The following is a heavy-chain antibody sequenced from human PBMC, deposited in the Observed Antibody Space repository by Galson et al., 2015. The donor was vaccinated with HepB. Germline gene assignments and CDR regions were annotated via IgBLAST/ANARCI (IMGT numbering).Heavy chain of an antibody. D-gene: IGHD6-6*01. CDR3: AREDIHTYSSSSSHYYYYMDV. CDR1: GFTFSSYT. V-gene: IGHV3-30*01. CDR2: ISYDGSNK. Sequence: SLLLPCAASGFTFSSYTMHWVRKAPCKRLEWVAVISYDGSNKYYADSVKGRFTISRDNSKTTLYLQMNSLRAEDTAVYYCAREDIHTYSSSSSHYYYYMDVWGKGTTVTVSS. J-gene: IGHJ6*03.